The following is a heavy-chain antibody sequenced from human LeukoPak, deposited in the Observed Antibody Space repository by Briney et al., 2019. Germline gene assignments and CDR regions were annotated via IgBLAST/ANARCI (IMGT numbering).Heavy chain of an antibody. CDR1: GFTFSGYA. D-gene: IGHD2-21*01. Sequence: GGSLRLSCAASGFTFSGYAMNWVRQAPGKGLEWVSHIYISSSSNIISYADSVKGRFTISRDNAQNSLYLQMNGLRDEDTAVYYCVRDRAYSFDYWGQGILVTVSS. CDR2: ISSSSNII. V-gene: IGHV3-48*02. J-gene: IGHJ4*02. CDR3: VRDRAYSFDY.